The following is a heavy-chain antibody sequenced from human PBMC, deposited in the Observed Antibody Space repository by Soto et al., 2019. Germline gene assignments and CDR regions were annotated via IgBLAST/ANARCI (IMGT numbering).Heavy chain of an antibody. J-gene: IGHJ5*02. CDR1: GYTFTNYG. Sequence: QVQLVQSGGEVKKPGASVKVSCKASGYTFTNYGISWVRQAPGQGLEWMGWINVDNGNTKYAQKVQGRVTMTTETSTSTAYMELRSLRSDDTAVYYCARGVGSGSYYNQYNWFDPWGQGTLVTVSS. D-gene: IGHD3-10*01. CDR2: INVDNGNT. V-gene: IGHV1-18*01. CDR3: ARGVGSGSYYNQYNWFDP.